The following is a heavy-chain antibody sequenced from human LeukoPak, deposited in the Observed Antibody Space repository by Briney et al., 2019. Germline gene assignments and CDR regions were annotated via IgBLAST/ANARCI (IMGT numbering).Heavy chain of an antibody. V-gene: IGHV1-3*01. D-gene: IGHD2-21*02. CDR2: INAGNGNT. CDR3: ATMKMEAYCGGDCYPEGWFDP. Sequence: APVKVSCEASGYTFTSYAMHWVRQAPGQRLEWMGWINAGNGNTKYSQKFQGRVTITRDTSASTAYMEPSSLRSEDTAVYYCATMKMEAYCGGDCYPEGWFDPWGQGTLVTDSS. CDR1: GYTFTSYA. J-gene: IGHJ5*02.